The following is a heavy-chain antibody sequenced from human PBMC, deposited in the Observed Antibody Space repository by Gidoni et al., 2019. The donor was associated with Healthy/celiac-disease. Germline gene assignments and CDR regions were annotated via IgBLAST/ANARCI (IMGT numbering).Heavy chain of an antibody. J-gene: IGHJ5*02. Sequence: QVQLQESGPGLVTPSQTLSLTCTVSGGSISSGGYYWSWIRQHPGKGLEWIGYIYYRGSTYYNPSLKSRVTISVDTSKNQFSLKLSSVTAADTAVYYCARVPVNHGGVVPAAIRAFDPWGQGTLVTVSS. CDR1: GGSISSGGYY. CDR2: IYYRGST. D-gene: IGHD2-2*01. V-gene: IGHV4-31*03. CDR3: ARVPVNHGGVVPAAIRAFDP.